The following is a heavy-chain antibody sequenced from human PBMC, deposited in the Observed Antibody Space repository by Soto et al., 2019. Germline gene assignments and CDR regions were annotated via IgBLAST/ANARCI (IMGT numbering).Heavy chain of an antibody. CDR1: GFTFDDYA. V-gene: IGHV3-9*01. CDR2: ISWNSGSI. CDR3: AKDMGSNRLGGNRYDY. D-gene: IGHD2-15*01. J-gene: IGHJ4*02. Sequence: GGSLRLSCAASGFTFDDYAMHWVRQAPGKGLEWVSGISWNSGSIGYADSVKGRFTISRDNAKNSLYLQMNSLRAEDTALYYCAKDMGSNRLGGNRYDYWGQGTLVTVSS.